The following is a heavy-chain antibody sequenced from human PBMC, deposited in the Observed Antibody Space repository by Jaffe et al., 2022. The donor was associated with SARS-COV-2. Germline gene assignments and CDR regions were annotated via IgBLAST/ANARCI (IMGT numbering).Heavy chain of an antibody. J-gene: IGHJ3*02. Sequence: QVQLQESGPGLVKPSETLSLTCTVSGGSVSSGSYYWSWIRQPPGKGLEWIGYIYYSGSTNYNPSLKSRVTISVDTSKNQFSLKLSSVTAADTAVYYCARRWELEGGEAFDIWGQGTMVTVSS. CDR2: IYYSGST. CDR3: ARRWELEGGEAFDI. V-gene: IGHV4-61*01. CDR1: GGSVSSGSYY. D-gene: IGHD1-26*01.